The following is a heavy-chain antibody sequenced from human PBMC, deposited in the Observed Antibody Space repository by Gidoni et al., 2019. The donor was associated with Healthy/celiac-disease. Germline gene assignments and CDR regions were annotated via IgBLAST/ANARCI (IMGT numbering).Heavy chain of an antibody. CDR3: ARGGERRSDGMDV. J-gene: IGHJ6*02. D-gene: IGHD1-1*01. CDR2: IYYSGST. V-gene: IGHV4-59*08. Sequence: QVQLQESGPGLVQPSETLSLTCTVSGGSISSYYWSWIRQPPGKGLEWIGYIYYSGSTNYTPSLKMRVTISVDTAKNQCSLKLSSVTAADTAVYYCARGGERRSDGMDVWGQGTTVTVSS. CDR1: GGSISSYY.